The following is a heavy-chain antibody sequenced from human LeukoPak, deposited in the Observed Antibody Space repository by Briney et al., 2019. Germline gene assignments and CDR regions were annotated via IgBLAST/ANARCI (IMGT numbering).Heavy chain of an antibody. V-gene: IGHV4-59*12. CDR2: IYYSGST. CDR3: ARDSGYDFWFDA. J-gene: IGHJ5*02. D-gene: IGHD5-12*01. CDR1: GGSISSYY. Sequence: SETLSLTCSVSGGSISSYYWSWIRQPPGKGLEWIGYIYYSGSTNYNPSLKSRVTMSLDTSKNQFSLQLSSATAADTAVYYCARDSGYDFWFDAWGQGTLVIVSS.